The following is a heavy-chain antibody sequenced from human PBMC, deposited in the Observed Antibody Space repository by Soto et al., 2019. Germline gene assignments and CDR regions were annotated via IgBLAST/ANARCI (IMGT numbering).Heavy chain of an antibody. J-gene: IGHJ4*02. D-gene: IGHD2-15*01. CDR1: GGSISSYY. CDR3: ARRYGAAFDY. Sequence: QVQLQESGPGLVKPSETLSLTCTVSGGSISSYYWSWIRQPPGRGLEWIGYIYYSGSTNYNPSLKSPVTISVDTSKTQFSLKLSSVTAADTAVYYCARRYGAAFDYWGQGTLVTVSS. V-gene: IGHV4-59*01. CDR2: IYYSGST.